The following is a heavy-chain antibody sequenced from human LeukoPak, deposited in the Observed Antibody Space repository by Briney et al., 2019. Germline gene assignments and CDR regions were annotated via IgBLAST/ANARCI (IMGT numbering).Heavy chain of an antibody. D-gene: IGHD2-2*01. CDR1: GFTFSPYW. CDR3: GRWGIEAAIDY. J-gene: IGHJ4*02. Sequence: GGSLRLSCATPGFTFSPYWMSWVGQAPGKGLEWVANINPDGSETYYLDSVKGRFTISRDNVKNSLFLLLNSLRAEDTAVYYCGRWGIEAAIDYWGQGTLVTVSS. V-gene: IGHV3-7*01. CDR2: INPDGSET.